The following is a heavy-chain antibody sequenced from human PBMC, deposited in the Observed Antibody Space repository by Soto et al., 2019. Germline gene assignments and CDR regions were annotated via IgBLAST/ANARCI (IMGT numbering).Heavy chain of an antibody. CDR3: ARHKSGSDWLDP. V-gene: IGHV4-39*01. CDR1: GGSISDISYC. Sequence: SETLSLTCTVSGGSISDISYCWGWIRQPPGKGLQWIGCMFYSGATYYNPSLKNRVTLSVDTSNNEFSLKLVSVTAPDTAVYYCARHKSGSDWLDPWGQGTLVTVSS. J-gene: IGHJ5*02. D-gene: IGHD2-15*01. CDR2: MFYSGAT.